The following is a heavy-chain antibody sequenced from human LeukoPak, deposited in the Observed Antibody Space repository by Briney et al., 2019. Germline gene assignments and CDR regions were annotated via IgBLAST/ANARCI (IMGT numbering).Heavy chain of an antibody. CDR1: GGSISSSSYY. CDR2: IYYSGST. CDR3: AWYGRGRSDCGGSCYSDY. J-gene: IGHJ4*02. Sequence: SETLSLTCTVSGGSISSSSYYWGWIRQPPGKGPEWIGSIYYSGSTYYNPSLKSRVTISVDTSKNQFSLKLSSVTAADTAVYYCAWYGRGRSDCGGSCYSDYWGQGTLVTVSS. D-gene: IGHD2-15*01. V-gene: IGHV4-39*07.